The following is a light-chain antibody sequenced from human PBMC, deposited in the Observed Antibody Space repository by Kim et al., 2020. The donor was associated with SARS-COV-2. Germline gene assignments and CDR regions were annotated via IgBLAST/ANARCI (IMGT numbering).Light chain of an antibody. CDR2: WAS. CDR1: QSVLYSSNNKNY. CDR3: QQYYATPPYT. Sequence: DIVMTQSPDSLAVSLGERATINCKSSQSVLYSSNNKNYLAWYQQKPGQPPKLLIYWASTRESGVPDRFSGSGSGTDFTLTISSLQAEDVTVYYCQQYYATPPYTVGQGTKLAI. V-gene: IGKV4-1*01. J-gene: IGKJ2*01.